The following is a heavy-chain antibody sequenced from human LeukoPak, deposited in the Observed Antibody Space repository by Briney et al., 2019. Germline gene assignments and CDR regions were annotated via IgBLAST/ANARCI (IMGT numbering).Heavy chain of an antibody. CDR1: GGTFSSYA. D-gene: IGHD3-22*01. V-gene: IGHV1-69*13. Sequence: GASVKVSCKASGGTFSSYAISWVRQAPGQGLEWMGGIIPIFGTANYAQKFQGRVTITADESTSTAYMELSSLRSEDTAVYYCARGRGAYYYDSSGYQFDYWGQGTLVTVSS. CDR3: ARGRGAYYYDSSGYQFDY. CDR2: IIPIFGTA. J-gene: IGHJ4*02.